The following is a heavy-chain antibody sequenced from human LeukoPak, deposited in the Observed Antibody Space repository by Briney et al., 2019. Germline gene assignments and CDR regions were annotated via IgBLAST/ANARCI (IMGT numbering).Heavy chain of an antibody. V-gene: IGHV1-18*01. CDR1: GYTFTSYG. CDR2: ISAYNGNT. D-gene: IGHD2-2*01. J-gene: IGHJ6*02. CDR3: ARDTQIVVPAPDYYYYGMDV. Sequence: PGASVKVSCKASGYTFTSYGISWVRQAPGQGLEWMGWISAYNGNTNYAQKLQGRVTMTTDTSTSTAYMELRSLRSDDTAVYYCARDTQIVVPAPDYYYYGMDVWGQGTTVTVSS.